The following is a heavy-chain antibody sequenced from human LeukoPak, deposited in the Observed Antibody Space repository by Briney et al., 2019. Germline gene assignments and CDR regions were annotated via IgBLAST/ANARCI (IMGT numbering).Heavy chain of an antibody. CDR2: INHSGST. CDR1: GGSFSGYY. Sequence: PSETLSLTCAVYGGSFSGYYWSWIRQPPGKGLEWIGEINHSGSTNYNPSLKSRVTISVDTSKNQFSLKLSSVTAADTAVYYCARRPGYYGSGRLPNWFDPWGQGTLVTVSS. CDR3: ARRPGYYGSGRLPNWFDP. J-gene: IGHJ5*02. D-gene: IGHD3-10*01. V-gene: IGHV4-34*01.